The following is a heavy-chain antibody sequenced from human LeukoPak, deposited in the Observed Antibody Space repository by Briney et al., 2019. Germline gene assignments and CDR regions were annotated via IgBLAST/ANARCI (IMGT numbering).Heavy chain of an antibody. V-gene: IGHV5-51*01. D-gene: IGHD6-13*01. CDR3: ARLSQIQAAAGTCDY. CDR2: IYPGDSDT. J-gene: IGHJ4*02. CDR1: GYSFSNYW. Sequence: GESLKISCKGSGYSFSNYWIGWVRQMPGKGPEWMGIIYPGDSDTTYSPSFQGQATISADKSISTAYLQWSSLTASDTAMYYCARLSQIQAAAGTCDYWGQGTLVTVSS.